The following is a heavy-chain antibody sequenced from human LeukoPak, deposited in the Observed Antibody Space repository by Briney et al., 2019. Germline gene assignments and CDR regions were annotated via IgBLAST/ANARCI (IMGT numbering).Heavy chain of an antibody. CDR2: ISREGSNK. D-gene: IGHD3-3*01. CDR3: VKRGSDGGPYFFDY. Sequence: GGSLRLSCGASGFTFSTYPMHWVRQAPGKGLEWVAAISREGSNKYYADSVKGRYTISRDSSKNMLYLEMNSLSGEDTAVYYCVKRGSDGGPYFFDYWGQGTLVTVSS. V-gene: IGHV3-30*18. CDR1: GFTFSTYP. J-gene: IGHJ4*02.